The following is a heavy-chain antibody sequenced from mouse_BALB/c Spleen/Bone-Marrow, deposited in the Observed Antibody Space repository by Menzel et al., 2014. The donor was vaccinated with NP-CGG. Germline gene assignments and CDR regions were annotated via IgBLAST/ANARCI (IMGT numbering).Heavy chain of an antibody. V-gene: IGHV14-3*02. CDR3: VRSREYYFDY. Sequence: VQLQQPGAELVKPGASVKLSCTASGFNIKDTYMHWVKQRPEQGLEWIGRIDPANGNTKYDPKFQGKATITADTSSNTAYLQLSSLTSEDNAVYYCVRSREYYFDYWGQGTTLTVSS. CDR1: GFNIKDTY. J-gene: IGHJ2*01. D-gene: IGHD1-1*01. CDR2: IDPANGNT.